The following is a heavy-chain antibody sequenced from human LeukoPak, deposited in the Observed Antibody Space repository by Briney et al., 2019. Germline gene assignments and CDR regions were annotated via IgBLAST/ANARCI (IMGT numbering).Heavy chain of an antibody. CDR3: ARSSSWYHNWFDP. CDR2: ISSSSSTI. D-gene: IGHD6-13*01. J-gene: IGHJ5*02. V-gene: IGHV3-48*04. CDR1: GFTFSSYS. Sequence: GGSLRLSCAASGFTFSSYSMSWVRQAPGKGLEWVSYISSSSSTIYYADSVKGRFTISRDNAKNSLYLQMNSLRAEDTAVYYCARSSSWYHNWFDPWGQGTLVTVSS.